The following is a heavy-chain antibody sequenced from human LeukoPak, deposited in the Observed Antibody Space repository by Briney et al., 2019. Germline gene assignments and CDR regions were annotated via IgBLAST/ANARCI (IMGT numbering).Heavy chain of an antibody. CDR3: AKGGSPVFYGSGRFDY. CDR1: GFTFSNYG. D-gene: IGHD3-10*01. Sequence: GGSLRLSCAASGFTFSNYGMSWVRQAPGRGLEWVSTITGSGTNTDYADSVKGRFTISRDNSKNTLYLQMNSLRGDDTAVYYCAKGGSPVFYGSGRFDYWGQGTLVTVPS. CDR2: ITGSGTNT. V-gene: IGHV3-23*01. J-gene: IGHJ4*02.